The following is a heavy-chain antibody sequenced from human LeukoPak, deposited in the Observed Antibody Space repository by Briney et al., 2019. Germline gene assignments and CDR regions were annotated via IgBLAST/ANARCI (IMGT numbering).Heavy chain of an antibody. CDR2: INPNSGGT. D-gene: IGHD5-24*01. CDR1: GYTFTGYY. CDR3: AREMATIGNWFDP. Sequence: ASVKVSCKASGYTFTGYYMHWVRQAPGQGLEWMGWINPNSGGTNYAQKFQGRVTMTRDTSISTAYMELSRLRSDDTAVYCCAREMATIGNWFDPWGQGTLVTVSS. V-gene: IGHV1-2*02. J-gene: IGHJ5*02.